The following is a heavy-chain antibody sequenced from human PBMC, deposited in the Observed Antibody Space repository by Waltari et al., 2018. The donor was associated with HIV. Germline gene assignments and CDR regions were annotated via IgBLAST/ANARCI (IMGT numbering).Heavy chain of an antibody. J-gene: IGHJ4*02. D-gene: IGHD3-22*01. Sequence: EVQLVESGGGLVKPGGSLRLPCAASGFTFGSYCMNWVRQAPGKGLEWVSAISSSSSYIYYADSVKGRFTISRDNAKNSLYLQMNSLRAEDTAVYYCARDSGPYYYDSSGYASFDYWGQGTLVTVSS. CDR2: ISSSSSYI. V-gene: IGHV3-21*01. CDR1: GFTFGSYC. CDR3: ARDSGPYYYDSSGYASFDY.